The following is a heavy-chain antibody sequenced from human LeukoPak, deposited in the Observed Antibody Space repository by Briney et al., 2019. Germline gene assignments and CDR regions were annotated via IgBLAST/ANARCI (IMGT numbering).Heavy chain of an antibody. Sequence: PGGSLRLSCAASGFTFSSYEMNWVRQAPGKGLEWVSTISGSGGSTYYADSVKGRFTISRDNSKNTLYLQMNSLRVEDTAVYYCAKGEGRTGTLSFDCWGQGTLVTVSS. CDR1: GFTFSSYE. CDR2: ISGSGGST. J-gene: IGHJ4*02. CDR3: AKGEGRTGTLSFDC. D-gene: IGHD1-1*01. V-gene: IGHV3-23*01.